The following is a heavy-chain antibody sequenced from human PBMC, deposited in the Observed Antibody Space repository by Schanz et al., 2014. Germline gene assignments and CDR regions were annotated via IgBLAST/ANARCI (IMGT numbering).Heavy chain of an antibody. CDR2: ISYHGSER. CDR1: GFSFSDYG. CDR3: AKSYDTSGYSGFDY. Sequence: QVQLVESGGGMVQPGRSLRLSCAGSGFSFSDYGMHWVRQAPGRGLEWVAVISYHGSERYSAESVKGRFTISRDNSKNTLDLQMNSLITEDTAVYFCAKSYDTSGYSGFDYWGQGTLVTVSS. J-gene: IGHJ4*02. D-gene: IGHD3-22*01. V-gene: IGHV3-30*18.